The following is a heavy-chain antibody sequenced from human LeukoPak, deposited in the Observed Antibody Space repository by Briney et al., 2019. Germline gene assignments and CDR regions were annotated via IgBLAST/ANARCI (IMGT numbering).Heavy chain of an antibody. CDR3: ARGWNGDYFDY. CDR2: IKQDGSEK. Sequence: GGTLRLSSAASGFTFSSYWMRWVRQAPGKGLEWVANIKQDGSEKYYVDSVKGRFTISRDNAKNSLYLQMNSLRAEDTAVYYCARGWNGDYFDYWGQGTLVTVSS. CDR1: GFTFSSYW. V-gene: IGHV3-7*01. J-gene: IGHJ4*02. D-gene: IGHD1-1*01.